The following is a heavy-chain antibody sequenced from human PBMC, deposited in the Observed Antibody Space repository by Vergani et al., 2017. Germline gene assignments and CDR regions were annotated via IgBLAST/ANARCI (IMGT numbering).Heavy chain of an antibody. V-gene: IGHV4-61*02. D-gene: IGHD6-13*01. CDR3: ARDPLYSTTWPFLLLDMDV. CDR1: GGSISSCSYY. Sequence: QVQLQESGPGLVRPSQTLSLTCTVSGGSISSCSYYWSWFRPPAGKGLEWIGRFYTGGGTSYNPSLKSRVTISVDTSKNQFSLQLSFVTAADTAVYYCARDPLYSTTWPFLLLDMDVWGQGTTVTVSS. CDR2: FYTGGGT. J-gene: IGHJ6*02.